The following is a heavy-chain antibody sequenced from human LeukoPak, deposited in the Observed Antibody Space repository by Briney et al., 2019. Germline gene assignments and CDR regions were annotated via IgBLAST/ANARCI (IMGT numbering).Heavy chain of an antibody. J-gene: IGHJ4*02. Sequence: GGSLRLSCAASGFTFSSYAMSWVRQAPGKGLEWVSAISGSGGSTYYADSVKGRFTISRDNSKNTLYLQMNGLRAEDTAVYYCAQAGLVVVTYYWGQGTLVTVSS. D-gene: IGHD2-21*02. CDR2: ISGSGGST. V-gene: IGHV3-23*01. CDR1: GFTFSSYA. CDR3: AQAGLVVVTYY.